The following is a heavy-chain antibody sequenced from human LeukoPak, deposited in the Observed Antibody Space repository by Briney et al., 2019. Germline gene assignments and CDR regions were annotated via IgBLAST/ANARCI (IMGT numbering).Heavy chain of an antibody. Sequence: GGSLRLSCAASGFTLSSYAMHWVRQAPGKGLEWVAVISYDGSNKYYADSVKGRFTISRDNSKNTLYLQMNSLRAEDTAVYYCARGAFGEFQVYYFDYWGLGTLVTVSS. D-gene: IGHD3-10*01. CDR3: ARGAFGEFQVYYFDY. V-gene: IGHV3-30*04. CDR1: GFTLSSYA. CDR2: ISYDGSNK. J-gene: IGHJ4*02.